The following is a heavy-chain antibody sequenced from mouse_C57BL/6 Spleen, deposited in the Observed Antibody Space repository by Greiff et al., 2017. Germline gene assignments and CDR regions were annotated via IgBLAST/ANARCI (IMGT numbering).Heavy chain of an antibody. CDR1: GYTFTSYW. V-gene: IGHV1-69*01. D-gene: IGHD2-1*01. Sequence: QVQLQQPGAELVMPGASVKLSCKASGYTFTSYWMHWVKQRPGQGLEWIGVIDPSAGYTTYNPKFKGKSTMAVDTSSSTAYMQRSSLTSEDSAVYYCARDYGNYTYYAMDDWGQGTSGTVSS. CDR3: ARDYGNYTYYAMDD. J-gene: IGHJ4*01. CDR2: IDPSAGYT.